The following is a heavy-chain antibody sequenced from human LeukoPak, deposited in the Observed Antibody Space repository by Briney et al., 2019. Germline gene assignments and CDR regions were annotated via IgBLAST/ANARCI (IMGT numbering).Heavy chain of an antibody. CDR2: IYSGGST. J-gene: IGHJ4*02. CDR1: EFSVGSNY. Sequence: GGSLRLSCAASEFSVGSNYMTWVRQAPGKGLEWVSLIYSGGSTYYADSVKGRFTISRDNSKNTLYLQMNSLRAEDTAVYYCASQRYCGGAGCSRDNYHLDYWGQGMLVTVSS. CDR3: ASQRYCGGAGCSRDNYHLDY. V-gene: IGHV3-66*04. D-gene: IGHD2-15*01.